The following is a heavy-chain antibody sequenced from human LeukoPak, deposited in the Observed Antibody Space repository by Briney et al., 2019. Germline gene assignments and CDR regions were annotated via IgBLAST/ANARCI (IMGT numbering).Heavy chain of an antibody. J-gene: IGHJ4*02. Sequence: GGSLRLSCAASGFTFSSHAMSWVRQAPGKGLEWVSGISYSGGSTYYADSVKGRFTISRDNSKNTLFLQMNSLRAEDTAVYYCARDRGDWGFDYWGQGTLVTVSS. CDR2: ISYSGGST. CDR3: ARDRGDWGFDY. D-gene: IGHD3-10*01. CDR1: GFTFSSHA. V-gene: IGHV3-23*01.